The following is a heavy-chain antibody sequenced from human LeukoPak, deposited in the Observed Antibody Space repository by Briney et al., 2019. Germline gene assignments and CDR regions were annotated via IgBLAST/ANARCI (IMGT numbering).Heavy chain of an antibody. CDR2: IYTSGST. Sequence: SETLSLTCTVSGGSISSGNYYWTWIRQPAGKALEWIGRIYTSGSTIYNYSLKSRVTISADTSKNQFSLNLSSVTAADTAVYYCARGGAGTTLYYYYYMDVWGKGTTVTVSS. J-gene: IGHJ6*03. CDR3: ARGGAGTTLYYYYYMDV. V-gene: IGHV4-61*02. CDR1: GGSISSGNYY. D-gene: IGHD1-1*01.